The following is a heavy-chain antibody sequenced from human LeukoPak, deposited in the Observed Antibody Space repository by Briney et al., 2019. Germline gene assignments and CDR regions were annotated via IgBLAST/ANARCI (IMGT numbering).Heavy chain of an antibody. V-gene: IGHV3-73*01. CDR3: TRQDSSIDY. J-gene: IGHJ4*02. CDR1: GFNFNTYG. CDR2: IRSKANNYAT. D-gene: IGHD5-18*01. Sequence: GGSLRLSCAASGFNFNTYGMHWVRQASGKGLEWVGHIRSKANNYATAYAASVKGRFTISRDDSKNTAYLQMNSLKTEDTAVYYCTRQDSSIDYWGQGTLVTVSS.